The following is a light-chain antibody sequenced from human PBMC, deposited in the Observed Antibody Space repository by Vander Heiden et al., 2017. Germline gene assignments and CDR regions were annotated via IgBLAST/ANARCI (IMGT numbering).Light chain of an antibody. CDR3: QQHNSYSSYT. Sequence: DIQMTQSPYTLSASVGDRVTITCRASQNIRNWLAWYQQKPGKPPKLLIYKASSLESGVPSRFSGSGSETEFTLTISSLQPDDFAPYYCQQHNSYSSYTFSQGTKLEIK. CDR2: KAS. CDR1: QNIRNW. J-gene: IGKJ2*01. V-gene: IGKV1-5*03.